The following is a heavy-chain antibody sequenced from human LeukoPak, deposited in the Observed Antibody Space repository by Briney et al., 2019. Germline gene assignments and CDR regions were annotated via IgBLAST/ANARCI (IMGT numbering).Heavy chain of an antibody. Sequence: PGGSLRLSCAASGFTFSSYAMSWVRQAPGKGLEWVSAISGSGGSTYYADSVKGRFTISRDNSKNTLYLQMNSLRAEDTALYYCSRVSHDWGFDYWGQGTLVTVSS. CDR1: GFTFSSYA. D-gene: IGHD7-27*01. V-gene: IGHV3-23*01. J-gene: IGHJ4*02. CDR2: ISGSGGST. CDR3: SRVSHDWGFDY.